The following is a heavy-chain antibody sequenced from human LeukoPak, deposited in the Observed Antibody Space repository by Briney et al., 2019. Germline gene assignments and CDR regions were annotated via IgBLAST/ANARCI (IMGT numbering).Heavy chain of an antibody. V-gene: IGHV3-48*02. J-gene: IGHJ6*02. CDR3: ARDRGPGIKPAGTVGMDV. CDR2: ISRSTNST. CDR1: GFTFRSYS. D-gene: IGHD6-13*01. Sequence: PGGSLRLSCEASGFTFRSYSMNWVRQAPGKGLEWISYISRSTNSTSYADSVKGRFTISRDNAKNSLFLQVNNLRDEDTAVYSCARDRGPGIKPAGTVGMDVWGQGTTVTVSS.